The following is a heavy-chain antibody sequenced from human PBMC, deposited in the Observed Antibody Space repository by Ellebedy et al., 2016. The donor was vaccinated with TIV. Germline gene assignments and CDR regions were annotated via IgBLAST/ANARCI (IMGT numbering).Heavy chain of an antibody. D-gene: IGHD3-22*01. CDR2: INPNSGDT. Sequence: GESLKISCAASGFTFSTYGMHWVRQAPGQGLEWVAWINPNSGDTAYAQNLQGRVTVTGETSISTAYMELSRLISDDTAVYYCVRDLTNYGSSSYWGQGTLVTVSS. V-gene: IGHV1-2*02. J-gene: IGHJ4*02. CDR3: VRDLTNYGSSSY. CDR1: GFTFSTYG.